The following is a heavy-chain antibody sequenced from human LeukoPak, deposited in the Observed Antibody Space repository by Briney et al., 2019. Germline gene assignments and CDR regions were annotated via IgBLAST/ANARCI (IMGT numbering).Heavy chain of an antibody. V-gene: IGHV3-21*01. CDR2: ISSSSSYI. CDR1: GFTFSSYS. CDR3: ARDPNGDYIGSFDM. Sequence: GGSLRLSCAASGFTFSSYSMNWVRQAPGKGLEWVSSISSSSSYIYYADSVKGRFTISRDNAKNSLYLQMNSLRAEDTAVYFCARDPNGDYIGSFDMWGRGTMVSVSS. J-gene: IGHJ3*02. D-gene: IGHD4-17*01.